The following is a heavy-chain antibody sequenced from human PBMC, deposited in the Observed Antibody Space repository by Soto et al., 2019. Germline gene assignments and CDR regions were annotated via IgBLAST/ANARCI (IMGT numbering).Heavy chain of an antibody. CDR3: ARGGSTYYYDSSGYFDY. D-gene: IGHD3-22*01. CDR2: IIPIFGTA. CDR1: GGTFSSYA. J-gene: IGHJ4*02. V-gene: IGHV1-69*13. Sequence: SVKVSCKASGGTFSSYAISWVRQAPGQGLEWMGGIIPIFGTANYAQKFQGRVTITADESTSSAYMELSSLRSEDTAVYYCARGGSTYYYDSSGYFDYWGQGTLVTVSS.